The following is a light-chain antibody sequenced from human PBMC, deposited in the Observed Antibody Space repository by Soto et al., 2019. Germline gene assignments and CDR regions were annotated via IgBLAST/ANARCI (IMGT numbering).Light chain of an antibody. Sequence: QSVLTQSPSVSGAPGQRVTISCTGSRSNIGAGYDAHWYRHLPGTAPKLLIFRNNNRPSGVPDRFSGSKSGTSASLAITGLQAEDEADYYCQSYDSSLSAVVFGGGTKVTVL. CDR3: QSYDSSLSAVV. CDR1: RSNIGAGYD. V-gene: IGLV1-40*01. J-gene: IGLJ2*01. CDR2: RNN.